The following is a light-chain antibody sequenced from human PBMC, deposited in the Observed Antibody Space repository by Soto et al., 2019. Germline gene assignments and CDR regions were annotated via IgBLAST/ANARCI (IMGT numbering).Light chain of an antibody. V-gene: IGLV1-40*01. CDR1: SSNIGAGYD. CDR2: GNN. J-gene: IGLJ2*01. CDR3: RSYDSSLSGSIV. Sequence: QSVVTQPPSVSGAPGQRVTISCTGSSSNIGAGYDVHWYQQLPGTAHKLLIYGNNNRPSGVPDRFSGSKSGTSASLAITGLQAEDEADYYCRSYDSSLSGSIVFGGGTKLTVL.